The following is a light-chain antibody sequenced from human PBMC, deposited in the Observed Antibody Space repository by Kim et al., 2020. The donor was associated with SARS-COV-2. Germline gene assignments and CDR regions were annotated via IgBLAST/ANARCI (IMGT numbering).Light chain of an antibody. Sequence: LAPGERATLSCRASQSVSSYVAWYQQKPGQAPRLLIYDASNRATGIPARFSGSGSGTDFTLTISSLEPEDFAVYYCQQRSNWPLTFGGGTKVDIK. CDR1: QSVSSY. V-gene: IGKV3-11*01. CDR3: QQRSNWPLT. J-gene: IGKJ4*01. CDR2: DAS.